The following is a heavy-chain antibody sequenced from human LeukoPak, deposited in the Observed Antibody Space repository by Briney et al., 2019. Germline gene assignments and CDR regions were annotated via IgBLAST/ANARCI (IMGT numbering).Heavy chain of an antibody. CDR2: ISAYNGNT. CDR3: ARDRSVLWFGELWGLLDY. CDR1: GYTFTSYG. Sequence: ASVKVSCKASGYTFTSYGISWVRQAPGQGLEWMGRISAYNGNTNYAQKLQGRVTMTTDTSTSTAYMELRSLRSDDTAVYYCARDRSVLWFGELWGLLDYWGQGTLVTVSS. J-gene: IGHJ4*02. D-gene: IGHD3-10*01. V-gene: IGHV1-18*01.